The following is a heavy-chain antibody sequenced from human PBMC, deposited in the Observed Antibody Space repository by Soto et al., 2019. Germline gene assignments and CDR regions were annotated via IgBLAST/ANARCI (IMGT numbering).Heavy chain of an antibody. D-gene: IGHD6-13*01. CDR2: IYYSGST. CDR3: ARATAAGTNYYYYYYGMDV. V-gene: IGHV4-61*01. J-gene: IGHJ6*02. Sequence: SETLSLTCTVSGGSVSSGSYYWSWIRQPPGKGLEWIGYIYYSGSTNYNPSLKSRVTISVDTSKNQFSLKLSSVTAADTAVYYCARATAAGTNYYYYYYGMDVWGQGTTVTVSS. CDR1: GGSVSSGSYY.